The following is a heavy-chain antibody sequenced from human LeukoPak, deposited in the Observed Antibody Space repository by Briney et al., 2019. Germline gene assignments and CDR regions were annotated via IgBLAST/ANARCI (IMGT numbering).Heavy chain of an antibody. CDR1: GFIVGNNY. CDR3: AREGVGVTGRNLGFEY. V-gene: IGHV3-53*01. J-gene: IGHJ4*02. CDR2: IYRDGST. Sequence: TGGSLRLSCAASGFIVGNNYMSWVRQAPRKGLEWVSVIYRDGSTYYADSVKGRFTISRDNSKNTLFLQTNSLRAEDTAVYYCAREGVGVTGRNLGFEYWGQGTLVTVSS. D-gene: IGHD1-26*01.